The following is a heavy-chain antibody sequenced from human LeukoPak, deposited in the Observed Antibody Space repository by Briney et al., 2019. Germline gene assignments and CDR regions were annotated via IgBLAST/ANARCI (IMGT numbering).Heavy chain of an antibody. CDR3: AREGAAAEDVNWFDP. D-gene: IGHD6-25*01. V-gene: IGHV1-2*02. CDR2: INPNSGGT. J-gene: IGHJ5*02. Sequence: GASVKASCKASRYTFTGYYMHWVRQAPGQGLEWMGWINPNSGGTHYTQKFQDRVTMTRDTSISTAYMELSSLRSDDTAVYYCAREGAAAEDVNWFDPWGQGTLVTVSS. CDR1: RYTFTGYY.